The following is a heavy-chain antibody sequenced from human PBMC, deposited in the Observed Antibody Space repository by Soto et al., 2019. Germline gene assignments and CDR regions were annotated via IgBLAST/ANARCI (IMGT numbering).Heavy chain of an antibody. CDR1: GFTFTRYS. CDR3: ARESEDLTSNFDY. J-gene: IGHJ4*02. Sequence: GGSLRLSCAASGFTFTRYSMNWVRQAPGKGLEWVSSISSTTNYIYYGDSMKGRFTISRDKAKNSLYLEMNSLRAEDTAVYYCARESEDLTSNFDYWGQGTLVTVSS. CDR2: ISSTTNYI. V-gene: IGHV3-21*06.